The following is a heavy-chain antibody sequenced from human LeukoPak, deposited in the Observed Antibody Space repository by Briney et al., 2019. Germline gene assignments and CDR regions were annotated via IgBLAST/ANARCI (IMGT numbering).Heavy chain of an antibody. CDR3: ARSCSSTSCYLNDY. Sequence: ASVKVSCKASGYTFTSYGISWVRQAPGQGLEXXXXISAYNGNTNYAQKLQGRVTMTTDTSTSTAYMELRSLRSDDTAVYYCARSCSSTSCYLNDYWGQGTLVTVSS. CDR2: ISAYNGNT. CDR1: GYTFTSYG. J-gene: IGHJ4*02. D-gene: IGHD2-2*01. V-gene: IGHV1-18*04.